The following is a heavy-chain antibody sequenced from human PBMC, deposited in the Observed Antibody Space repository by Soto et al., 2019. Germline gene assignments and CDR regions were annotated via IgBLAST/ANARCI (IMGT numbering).Heavy chain of an antibody. J-gene: IGHJ4*02. D-gene: IGHD6-13*01. CDR3: ARDPSLAAAGNRGSHRLY. CDR2: IWYDGSNK. CDR1: GFTFSSYG. Sequence: GGSLRLSCAASGFTFSSYGMHWVRQAPGKGLEWVAVIWYDGSNKYYADSVKGRFTISRDNSKNTLYLQMNSLRAEDTAVYYCARDPSLAAAGNRGSHRLYWGQGTLVTVSS. V-gene: IGHV3-33*01.